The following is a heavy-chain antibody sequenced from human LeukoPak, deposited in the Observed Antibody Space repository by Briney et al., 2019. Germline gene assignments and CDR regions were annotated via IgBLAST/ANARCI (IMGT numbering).Heavy chain of an antibody. CDR1: GFTFSSDE. CDR2: ISSSGSTI. CDR3: ARGQYYYDSSGYSPLDY. V-gene: IGHV3-48*03. D-gene: IGHD3-22*01. J-gene: IGHJ4*02. Sequence: GSLRLSCAASGFTFSSDEMNWVRQAPGKGLEWVSYISSSGSTIYYADSVKGRFTISRDNAKNSLYLQMNSLRAEDTAVYYCARGQYYYDSSGYSPLDYWGQGTLVTVSS.